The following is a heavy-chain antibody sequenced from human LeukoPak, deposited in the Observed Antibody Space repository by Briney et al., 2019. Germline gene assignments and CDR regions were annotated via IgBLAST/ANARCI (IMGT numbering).Heavy chain of an antibody. CDR2: INPNTGAT. V-gene: IGHV1-2*02. J-gene: IGHJ4*02. CDR3: VTLLSNAAFDC. D-gene: IGHD6-25*01. CDR1: GYTFTGYY. Sequence: ASVKVSCKASGYTFTGYYMHWVRQAPGQGLEWMGWINPNTGATNYAQKFQGRVTMTTDTSISTAYMELSRLRYDDTAVYYCVTLLSNAAFDCWGQGTLVTVSS.